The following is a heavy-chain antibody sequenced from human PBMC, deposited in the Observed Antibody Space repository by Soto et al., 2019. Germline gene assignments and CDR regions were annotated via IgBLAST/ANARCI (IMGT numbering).Heavy chain of an antibody. Sequence: QVQLVQSGAEVKKPGSSVKVSCKASGGTFSSYTISWVRQAPGQGLEWMGWIIPILGIANYAQKFQGRVTITADKSTSTAYVELSSLKSEDTAVYYCARGRGGRGDYWGQGTLVTVSS. V-gene: IGHV1-69*02. D-gene: IGHD2-15*01. CDR1: GGTFSSYT. CDR3: ARGRGGRGDY. J-gene: IGHJ4*02. CDR2: IIPILGIA.